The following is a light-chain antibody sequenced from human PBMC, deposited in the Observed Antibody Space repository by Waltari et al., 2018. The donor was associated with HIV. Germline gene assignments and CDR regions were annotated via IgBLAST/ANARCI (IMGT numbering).Light chain of an antibody. Sequence: SSDLTQDPAVSVALGQTVRITCQGDSLRSYFASWYQQKPGQAPVLVIYGKNNRPSGIPDRFSGSRSGNTASLTITGAQAEDVAVYHCQQYLRSPPTFGGGTK. CDR1: SLRSYF. V-gene: IGLV3-19*01. J-gene: IGLJ2*01. CDR2: GKN. CDR3: QQYLRSPPT.